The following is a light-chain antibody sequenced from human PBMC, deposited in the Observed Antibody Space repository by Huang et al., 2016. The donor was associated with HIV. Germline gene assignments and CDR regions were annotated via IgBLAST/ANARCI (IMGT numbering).Light chain of an antibody. J-gene: IGKJ4*01. CDR3: QQRSTWPPT. V-gene: IGKV3-11*01. CDR1: HSVDTY. Sequence: EIVLTQSPVTLSRSPGQRATLSCRASHSVDTYLTWYQQKPGQAPRLLIYDASNRATVIPARFSGSGSGTDFTLTISSLEPDDFVLYFCQQRSTWPPTFGGGTTMEIK. CDR2: DAS.